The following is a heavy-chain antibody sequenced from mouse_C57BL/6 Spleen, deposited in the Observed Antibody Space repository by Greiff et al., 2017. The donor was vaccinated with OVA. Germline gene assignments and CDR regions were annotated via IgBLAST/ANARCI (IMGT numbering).Heavy chain of an antibody. Sequence: VQLKVSGPGLVKPSQSLSLTCSVTGYSITSGYYWIWIRQFPGNKLVWMGYISYDGSDNYNPSLKNRISITRNTSKNQFILKLNSVTTEDTATYDSARGPYDGYYGWDFDVWGTGTTVTVSS. CDR1: GYSITSGYY. CDR2: ISYDGSD. CDR3: ARGPYDGYYGWDFDV. J-gene: IGHJ1*03. D-gene: IGHD2-3*01. V-gene: IGHV3-6*01.